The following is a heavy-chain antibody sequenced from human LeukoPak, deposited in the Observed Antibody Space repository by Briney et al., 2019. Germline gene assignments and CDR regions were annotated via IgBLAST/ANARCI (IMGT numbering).Heavy chain of an antibody. CDR3: AKKYTTGLDP. CDR1: GFTFGSYA. Sequence: GGSLRLSCAASGFTFGSYAMSWVRQAPGKGLEWVSDINGSGGSTYYTDSVKGRFTISRDNSKNTLYLQMNSLRAEDTAIYYCAKKYTTGLDPWGQGTLVNVFS. J-gene: IGHJ5*02. V-gene: IGHV3-23*01. CDR2: INGSGGST. D-gene: IGHD4-17*01.